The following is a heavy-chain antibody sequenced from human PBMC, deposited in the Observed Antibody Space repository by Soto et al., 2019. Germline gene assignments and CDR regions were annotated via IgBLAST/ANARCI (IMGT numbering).Heavy chain of an antibody. J-gene: IGHJ4*02. CDR1: GGSISSGDYY. D-gene: IGHD6-13*01. CDR3: ARENLQQLVLFDY. Sequence: SETLSLTCTVSGGSISSGDYYWSWTRQPPGKGLEWIGYIYYSGSTYYNPSLKSRVTISVDTSKNQFSLKLSSVTAADTAVYYCARENLQQLVLFDYWGQGTLVTVSS. CDR2: IYYSGST. V-gene: IGHV4-30-4*08.